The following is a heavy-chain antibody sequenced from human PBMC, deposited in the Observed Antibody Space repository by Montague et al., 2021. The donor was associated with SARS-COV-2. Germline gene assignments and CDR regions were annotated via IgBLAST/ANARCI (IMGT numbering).Heavy chain of an antibody. CDR1: GDSITNNY. Sequence: SETLSLTRSVSGDSITNNYWSWIRQPPGKGLEWIGRMHFTGKTNFSPFFSSRLTMSADTSKNQFSLKLTSVTAADTAVYFCAGDRFDCGGGRQGTIDDWGQGTLVTVSS. D-gene: IGHD4/OR15-4a*01. J-gene: IGHJ4*02. V-gene: IGHV4-4*07. CDR2: MHFTGKT. CDR3: AGDRFDCGGGRQGTIDD.